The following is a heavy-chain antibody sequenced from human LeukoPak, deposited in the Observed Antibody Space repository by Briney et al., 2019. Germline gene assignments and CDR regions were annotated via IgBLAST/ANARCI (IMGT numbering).Heavy chain of an antibody. CDR3: AKDGRNYFDY. Sequence: SLRLSFAASGFPFDDYAMHWVRPAPGKGLGWVSGISWNSGSIGYADSVKGRFTISRDNAKNSLYLQMNSLRAEDTALYYCAKDGRNYFDYWGQGTLVTVSS. D-gene: IGHD1-26*01. CDR2: ISWNSGSI. J-gene: IGHJ4*02. CDR1: GFPFDDYA. V-gene: IGHV3-9*01.